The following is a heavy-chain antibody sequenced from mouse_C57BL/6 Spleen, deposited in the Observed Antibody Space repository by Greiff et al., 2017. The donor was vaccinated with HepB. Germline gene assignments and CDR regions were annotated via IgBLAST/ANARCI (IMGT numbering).Heavy chain of an antibody. J-gene: IGHJ1*03. CDR3: AKGYYYGSSYGYFDV. CDR1: GYAFSSSW. Sequence: VKLQESGPELVKPGASVKISCKASGYAFSSSWMNWVKQRPGKGLEWIGRIYPGDGDTNYNGKFKGKATLTADKSSSTAYMQLSSLTSEDSAVYFCAKGYYYGSSYGYFDVWGTGTTVTVSS. CDR2: IYPGDGDT. D-gene: IGHD1-1*01. V-gene: IGHV1-82*01.